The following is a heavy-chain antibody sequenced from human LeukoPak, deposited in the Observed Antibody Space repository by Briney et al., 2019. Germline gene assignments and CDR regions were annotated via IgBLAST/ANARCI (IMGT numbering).Heavy chain of an antibody. CDR3: ASSDGRGFGESYYYYYMDV. D-gene: IGHD3-10*01. Sequence: GGSLRLSCAASGFTFSSYSMNWVRQAPGKGLEWVSSISSSSSYIYYADSVKGRFTISRDNAKNSLYLQMNSLRAEDTAVYYCASSDGRGFGESYYYYYMDVWGKGTTVTVSS. J-gene: IGHJ6*03. V-gene: IGHV3-21*01. CDR2: ISSSSSYI. CDR1: GFTFSSYS.